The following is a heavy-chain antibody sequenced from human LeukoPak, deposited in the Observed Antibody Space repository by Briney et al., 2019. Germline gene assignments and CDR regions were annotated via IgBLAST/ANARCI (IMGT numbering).Heavy chain of an antibody. D-gene: IGHD3-10*01. Sequence: GGSLRLSCAASGFTFSSYGMHWVRQAPGKGLEWVAVISYDGSNKYYADSVKGRFTISRDNSKNTLYLQMNSLRAEDTAVYYCARESTMATFGDYFDYWGQGTLVTVSS. CDR3: ARESTMATFGDYFDY. V-gene: IGHV3-30*03. CDR2: ISYDGSNK. CDR1: GFTFSSYG. J-gene: IGHJ4*02.